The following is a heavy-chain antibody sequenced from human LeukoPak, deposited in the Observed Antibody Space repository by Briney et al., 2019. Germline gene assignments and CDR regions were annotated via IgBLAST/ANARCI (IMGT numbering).Heavy chain of an antibody. V-gene: IGHV3-30*18. D-gene: IGHD6-6*01. CDR3: AKELRQLGQKYNWFDP. Sequence: GGSLRLSCAASGFTFSSYGMHWVRQAPGKGLEWVAVISYDGSNKYYADSVKGRFTISRDNSKNTLSLQMNSLRAEDTALYYCAKELRQLGQKYNWFDPWGQGTLVTVSS. J-gene: IGHJ5*02. CDR2: ISYDGSNK. CDR1: GFTFSSYG.